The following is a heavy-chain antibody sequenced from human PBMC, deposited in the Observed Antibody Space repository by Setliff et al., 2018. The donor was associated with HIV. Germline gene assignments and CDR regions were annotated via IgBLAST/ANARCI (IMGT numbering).Heavy chain of an antibody. Sequence: SETLSLTCAVYGGSFSGFYWSWIRQAPGKGLEWIGEINHSGKTNYNPSLKSRGTISLDRAKTQFSLKLSAVTAADTAVYYCARSPXXXGSDXYYFDYLGXXXLVTVSX. CDR1: GGSFSGFY. J-gene: IGHJ4*01. CDR2: INHSGKT. D-gene: IGHD5-12*01. CDR3: ARSPXXXGSDXYYFDY. V-gene: IGHV4-34*01.